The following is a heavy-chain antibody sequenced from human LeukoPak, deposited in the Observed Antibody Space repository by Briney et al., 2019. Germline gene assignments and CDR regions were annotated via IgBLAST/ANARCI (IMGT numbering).Heavy chain of an antibody. Sequence: PGGPRRLTCAASGYTFSNAWMSWVRQAPGKGLEWVGSIKSKTDGGTTDYDAPVKGRFTISRDDSKNTLYLQMNSLKTEDTAVYYCLRDWYGSGSYWQIRESYFDYWGQGTLVTVSS. CDR1: GYTFSNAW. J-gene: IGHJ4*02. CDR2: IKSKTDGGTT. V-gene: IGHV3-15*01. D-gene: IGHD3-10*01. CDR3: LRDWYGSGSYWQIRESYFDY.